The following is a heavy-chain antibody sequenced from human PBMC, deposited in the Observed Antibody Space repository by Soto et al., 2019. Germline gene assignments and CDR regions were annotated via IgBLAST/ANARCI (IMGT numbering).Heavy chain of an antibody. V-gene: IGHV3-23*01. J-gene: IGHJ4*02. D-gene: IGHD6-13*01. CDR1: GFTFRSYA. CDR2: ITNSGGNT. CDR3: AKGNGAAGGRGAYFHS. Sequence: QLLESGGGLVQPGGSLRLSCATSGFTFRSYAMSWVRQAPGKGLQWVSTITNSGGNTFYAGSVKGRFTISRDNSNSTLSLQINSLKAEDTAIYYCAKGNGAAGGRGAYFHSWGQGTLVTVSS.